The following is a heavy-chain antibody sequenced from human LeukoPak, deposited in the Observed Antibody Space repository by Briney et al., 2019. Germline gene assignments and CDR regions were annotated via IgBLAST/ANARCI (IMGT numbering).Heavy chain of an antibody. D-gene: IGHD3-3*01. CDR3: ARDYTIFGVVPEYYFDY. CDR1: GYTFTGYY. V-gene: IGHV1-2*02. Sequence: ASVKVSCKASGYTFTGYYMHWVRQAPGQGLEWMGWINPNSGGTNYAQKFQGRVTMTRDTSISTAYMDLSRLRSDDTAVYYCARDYTIFGVVPEYYFDYWGQGTLVTVSS. CDR2: INPNSGGT. J-gene: IGHJ4*02.